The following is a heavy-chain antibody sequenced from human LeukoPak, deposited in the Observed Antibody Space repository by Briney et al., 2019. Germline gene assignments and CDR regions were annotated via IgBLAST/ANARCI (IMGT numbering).Heavy chain of an antibody. CDR1: GYAFTGYY. CDR2: INPNSGGT. CDR3: AKGLQVFFY. V-gene: IGHV1-2*02. Sequence: ASVKVSCKASGYAFTGYYMHWVREAPGQGLEWMGWINPNSGGTNYAQKFRGRVTMTRDKSISTAYMELTRLRSDGTAVYYCAKGLQVFFYWGQGNLVTVSS. J-gene: IGHJ4*01. D-gene: IGHD5-18*01.